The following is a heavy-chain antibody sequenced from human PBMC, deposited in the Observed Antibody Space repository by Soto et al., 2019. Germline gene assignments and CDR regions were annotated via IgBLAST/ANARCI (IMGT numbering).Heavy chain of an antibody. Sequence: QITLKESGPTLVKPTQTLTLTCTISGFSLSTNGVAVGWIRQPPGQALEWLGHIYWDDDKRYSPYLKNRLTITKDASKKRVVLTMTNMDPMDTATYYCAHQTPFAAGSYFDYWGQGSLVTVSS. CDR2: IYWDDDK. CDR1: GFSLSTNGVA. D-gene: IGHD3-10*01. CDR3: AHQTPFAAGSYFDY. V-gene: IGHV2-5*02. J-gene: IGHJ4*02.